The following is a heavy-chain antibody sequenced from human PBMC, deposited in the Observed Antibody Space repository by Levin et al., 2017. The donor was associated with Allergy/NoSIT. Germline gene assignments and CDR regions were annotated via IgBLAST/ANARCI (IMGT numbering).Heavy chain of an antibody. D-gene: IGHD3-22*01. J-gene: IGHJ3*02. Sequence: SQTLSLPCTVSGGSISSYFWSWIRQPPGKALEWIGYIYYSGSTNYNPSLKSRVTISVDTSKNQFSLKLSSVTAADTAVYYCARRYYDSSGYYYDAFDIWGQGTMVTVSS. CDR1: GGSISSYF. CDR2: IYYSGST. CDR3: ARRYYDSSGYYYDAFDI. V-gene: IGHV4-59*01.